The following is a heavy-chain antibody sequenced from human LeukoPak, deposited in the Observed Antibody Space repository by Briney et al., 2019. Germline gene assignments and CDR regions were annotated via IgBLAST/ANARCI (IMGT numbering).Heavy chain of an antibody. CDR1: GGSLSSSSYY. CDR3: AKDTGGDSRPFDY. J-gene: IGHJ4*02. V-gene: IGHV3-23*01. CDR2: ISGSGGST. D-gene: IGHD2-21*02. Sequence: PSETLSLTCTVSGGSLSSSSYYWGWIRQPPGKGLEWVSAISGSGGSTYYADSVKGRFTISRDNSKNTLYLQMNSLRAEDTAVYYCAKDTGGDSRPFDYWGQGTLVTVSS.